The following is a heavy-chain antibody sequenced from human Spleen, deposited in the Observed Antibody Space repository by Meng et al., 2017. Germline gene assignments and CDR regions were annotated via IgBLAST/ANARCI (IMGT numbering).Heavy chain of an antibody. J-gene: IGHJ4*02. V-gene: IGHV3-23*01. CDR1: GFTFISYA. D-gene: IGHD1-26*01. Sequence: GESLKISCAASGFTFISYAMSWVRQAPGKGLECVSAISGSGGSTYYAESVRGRFTISRANSKNPLYLQMNSLRAEDTAVYYFAREKYRIVAAKAHPSPFEYWGQGTLVTVSS. CDR3: AREKYRIVAAKAHPSPFEY. CDR2: ISGSGGST.